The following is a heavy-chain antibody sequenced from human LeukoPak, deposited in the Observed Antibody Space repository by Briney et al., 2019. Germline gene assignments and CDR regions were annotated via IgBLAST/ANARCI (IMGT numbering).Heavy chain of an antibody. CDR3: ARRAAWEWLLLDY. J-gene: IGHJ4*02. CDR2: ISPCSSDP. CDR1: GWNFKKHW. Sequence: GAAQESSLQGFGWNFKKHWIAWVRRMPGKGERWMGLISPCSSDPGYSPSFQAQVTISADHSTNPAYLQWSSLKASDTGMYYCARRAAWEWLLLDYWGQGTLVTVSS. V-gene: IGHV5-51*01. D-gene: IGHD6-19*01.